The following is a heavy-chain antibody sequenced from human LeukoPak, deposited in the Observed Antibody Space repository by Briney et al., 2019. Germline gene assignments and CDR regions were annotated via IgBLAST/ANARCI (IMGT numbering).Heavy chain of an antibody. CDR2: ISQEGVKT. Sequence: ARSLRLSSSASGFTFSKYDMHWVRQAPGKGLEWLAVISQEGVKTMYVDSVKGRLSVSRDNSKNTLYLQMNSLRAEDTAVYYCASIVLLWFGESLIAAGNVYMDVWGKGTTVTVPS. D-gene: IGHD3-10*01. CDR1: GFTFSKYD. CDR3: ASIVLLWFGESLIAAGNVYMDV. J-gene: IGHJ6*03. V-gene: IGHV3-30*03.